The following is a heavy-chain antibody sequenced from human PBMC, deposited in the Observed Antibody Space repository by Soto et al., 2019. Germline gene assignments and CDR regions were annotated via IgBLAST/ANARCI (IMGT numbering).Heavy chain of an antibody. J-gene: IGHJ4*02. CDR1: GGTFSSYA. CDR3: AKDPHDYGVYYFDY. Sequence: SVKVSCKASGGTFSSYAISWVRQAPGQGLEWMGGIIPIFGTANYAQKFQGRVTITADESTSTAYMELSSLRSEDTAVYYCAKDPHDYGVYYFDYWGQGTLVTVSS. D-gene: IGHD4-17*01. CDR2: IIPIFGTA. V-gene: IGHV1-69*13.